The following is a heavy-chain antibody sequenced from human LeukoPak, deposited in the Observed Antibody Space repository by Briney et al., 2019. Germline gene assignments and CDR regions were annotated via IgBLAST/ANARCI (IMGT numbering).Heavy chain of an antibody. CDR3: ARHDVVPVIRRGFDF. Sequence: PSETLSLTCTVAGGSISSYMWTWIRQTPEKGLEWMGHVYDSGVTDYNPALKSRVTISLDRSKDHFSLQVRAVTAADTAMYYCARHDVVPVIRRGFDFWGQGTLVTVSS. CDR1: GGSISSYM. CDR2: VYDSGVT. D-gene: IGHD2-21*02. J-gene: IGHJ4*02. V-gene: IGHV4-59*01.